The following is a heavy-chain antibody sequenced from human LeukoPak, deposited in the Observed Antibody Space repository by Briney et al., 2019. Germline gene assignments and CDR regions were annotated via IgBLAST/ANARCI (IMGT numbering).Heavy chain of an antibody. D-gene: IGHD2-2*01. Sequence: GESLKISCKGSGYSFTSYWIGWVRQMPGKGLEWMGIIYPGDSDTRYSPSFQGQVTISADKSISTAYLQWSSLKASDTAMYYCARSGYCSSTSCYGSYFDYWGQGTLVTVSS. CDR2: IYPGDSDT. CDR1: GYSFTSYW. J-gene: IGHJ4*02. V-gene: IGHV5-51*01. CDR3: ARSGYCSSTSCYGSYFDY.